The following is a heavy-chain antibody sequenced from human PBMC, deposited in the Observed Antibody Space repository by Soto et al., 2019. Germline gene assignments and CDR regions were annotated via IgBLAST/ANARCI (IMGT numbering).Heavy chain of an antibody. V-gene: IGHV3-30*18. CDR1: GFTFSSYG. D-gene: IGHD6-19*01. CDR2: ISYDGSNE. CDR3: AKAFSGWHLGTSDI. Sequence: QVQLVESGGGVVQPGRSLRLSCAASGFTFSSYGMHWVRQAPGKGLEWVALISYDGSNEYCADSVKGRFTISRDNSKNTLYLQMNSLRAEDTAIYYCAKAFSGWHLGTSDIWGQGTKVTVSS. J-gene: IGHJ3*02.